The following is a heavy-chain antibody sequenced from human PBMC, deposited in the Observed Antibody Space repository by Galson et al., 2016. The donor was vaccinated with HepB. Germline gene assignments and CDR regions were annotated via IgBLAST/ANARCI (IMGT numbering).Heavy chain of an antibody. D-gene: IGHD2-15*01. J-gene: IGHJ6*04. CDR1: GFTFSSYA. CDR3: AKPKKKGDLITSVAYGMDV. Sequence: SLRLSCAASGFTFSSYAMHWVRQAPGKGLEWVAVISYDGSNKYYADSVKGRFTISRDNSKNTLYPQMNSLRAEDTALYYCAKPKKKGDLITSVAYGMDVWGKGITVTVSS. CDR2: ISYDGSNK. V-gene: IGHV3-30*04.